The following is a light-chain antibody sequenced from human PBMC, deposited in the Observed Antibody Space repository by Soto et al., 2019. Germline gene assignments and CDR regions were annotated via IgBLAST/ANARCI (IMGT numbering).Light chain of an antibody. V-gene: IGKV3-15*01. CDR1: QSVSSN. J-gene: IGKJ1*01. CDR2: GAS. Sequence: EIVMTQSPATLSVSPGERATLSCRASQSVSSNLAWYQQKRGQGPRLLIYGASTRATGIPARFSGSGSGTEFTLTISSLQSEDFAVYYCHQDNNWPLWTVGQGTKVEIK. CDR3: HQDNNWPLWT.